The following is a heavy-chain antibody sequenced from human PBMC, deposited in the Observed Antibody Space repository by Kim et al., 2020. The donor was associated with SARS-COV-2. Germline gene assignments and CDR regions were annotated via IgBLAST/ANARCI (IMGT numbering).Heavy chain of an antibody. Sequence: GGSLRLSCEVSGLTFSAHWMTWVRRAPGRGLEWLAEIRPNGDEKWYTDSVRGRYTISRDNAKNSVYLQMDSVRVEDTAIYYCSIDIHYGRTEYWGRGTLVTVSS. J-gene: IGHJ4*02. CDR3: SIDIHYGRTEY. CDR1: GLTFSAHW. V-gene: IGHV3-7*05. D-gene: IGHD1-26*01. CDR2: IRPNGDEK.